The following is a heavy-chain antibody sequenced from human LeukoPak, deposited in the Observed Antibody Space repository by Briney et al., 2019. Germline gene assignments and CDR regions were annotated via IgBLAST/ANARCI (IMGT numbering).Heavy chain of an antibody. J-gene: IGHJ4*02. CDR3: AKDPRTGAVSGIFYFDY. CDR1: GFTFSRHP. V-gene: IGHV3-30*04. CDR2: IVYDGSEK. Sequence: GGSLRLSCAASGFTFSRHPMHWVRQAPGKGLEWVAVIVYDGSEKYYKESVKGRFTISRDNSKNTLYLQMDSLRPEDTAVYYCAKDPRTGAVSGIFYFDYWDQGTLLTVSS. D-gene: IGHD6-19*01.